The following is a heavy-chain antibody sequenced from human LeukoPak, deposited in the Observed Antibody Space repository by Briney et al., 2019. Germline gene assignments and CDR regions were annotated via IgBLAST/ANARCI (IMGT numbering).Heavy chain of an antibody. V-gene: IGHV3-21*01. D-gene: IGHD4-17*01. CDR3: ASGAGGDYVRAPWGVDY. J-gene: IGHJ4*02. CDR1: GFTFSSYS. Sequence: PGGSLRLSCAASGFTFSSYSMNWVRQAPGKGLEWVSSISSSSSYIYYADSVKGRFTISRDNAKNSLYLQMNSLRAEDTAVYYCASGAGGDYVRAPWGVDYWGQGTLVTVSS. CDR2: ISSSSSYI.